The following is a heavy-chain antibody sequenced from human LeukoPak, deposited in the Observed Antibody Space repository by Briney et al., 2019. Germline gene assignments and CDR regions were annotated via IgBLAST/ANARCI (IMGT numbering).Heavy chain of an antibody. D-gene: IGHD6-13*01. V-gene: IGHV3-13*01. J-gene: IGHJ5*02. CDR3: AREAAAGTGWFDP. Sequence: PGSVKGRFTISRENAKNSLYLQMNSLRAEDTAVYYCAREAAAGTGWFDPWGQGTLVAVSP.